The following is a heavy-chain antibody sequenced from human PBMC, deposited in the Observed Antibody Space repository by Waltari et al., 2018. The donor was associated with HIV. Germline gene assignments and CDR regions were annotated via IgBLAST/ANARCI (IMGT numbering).Heavy chain of an antibody. V-gene: IGHV3-74*01. CDR2: INSDGSST. J-gene: IGHJ4*02. CDR3: ARNLEVAAAGGGVDY. D-gene: IGHD6-13*01. Sequence: EVQLVESGGGLVQPGGSLRLSCAASGFTFISYWMHWFRQAPGKGLVWVSRINSDGSSTSYADSVKGRFTISRDNAKNTLYLQMNSLRAEDTAVYYCARNLEVAAAGGGVDYWGQGTLVTVSS. CDR1: GFTFISYW.